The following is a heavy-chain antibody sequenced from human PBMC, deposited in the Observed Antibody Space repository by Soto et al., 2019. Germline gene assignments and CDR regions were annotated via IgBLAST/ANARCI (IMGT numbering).Heavy chain of an antibody. CDR3: ARDQGDFWSGYTYGMDV. D-gene: IGHD3-3*01. CDR1: GYTFTSYA. V-gene: IGHV1-3*01. J-gene: IGHJ6*02. CDR2: INAGNGNT. Sequence: EASVKVSCKASGYTFTSYAMHWVRQAPGQRLEWMGWINAGNGNTKYSQKFQGRVTITRDTSASTAYMELSSLRSEDTAVYYCARDQGDFWSGYTYGMDVWGQGTTVTVSS.